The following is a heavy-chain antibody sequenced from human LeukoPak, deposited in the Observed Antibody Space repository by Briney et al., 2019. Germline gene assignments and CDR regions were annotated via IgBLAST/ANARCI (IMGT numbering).Heavy chain of an antibody. CDR2: INPNGGST. CDR3: ARDSEDSPSNDRKWGRVRGPYDGMDV. V-gene: IGHV1-46*01. D-gene: IGHD3-16*01. J-gene: IGHJ6*02. CDR1: GYTLTRYF. Sequence: ASGKVSCKASGYTLTRYFIHWVRQAPGQGLEWMGIINPNGGSTSYPQKFQGRVTMTRDTSTNTVYMELSRLKYADTAVYYCARDSEDSPSNDRKWGRVRGPYDGMDVWGQGTTVTVSS.